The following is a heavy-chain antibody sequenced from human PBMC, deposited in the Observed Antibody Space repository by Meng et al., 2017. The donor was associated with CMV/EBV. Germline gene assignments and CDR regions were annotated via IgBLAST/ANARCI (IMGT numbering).Heavy chain of an antibody. J-gene: IGHJ6*02. CDR2: AYYIGTT. Sequence: SETLSRTCSVSGGSISSSSYYWGWLRQPPGKGLEWVGSAYYIGTTDHNPSLRSRVIIQVDRAQNQFSLELRSVTVVATAVYYCAREAVFGLGKYGMDVWGQGTTVTVSS. CDR3: AREAVFGLGKYGMDV. V-gene: IGHV4-39*07. D-gene: IGHD3-3*01. CDR1: GGSISSSSYY.